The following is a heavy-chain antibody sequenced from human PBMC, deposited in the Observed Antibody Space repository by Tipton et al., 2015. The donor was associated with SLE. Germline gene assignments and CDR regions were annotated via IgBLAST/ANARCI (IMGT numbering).Heavy chain of an antibody. Sequence: TLSLTCAVYGGSFSGYYWSWIRQPPGKGLEWIGEINHSGSTNYNPSLKSRVTISVDTSKNQFSLQLSSVTAADTAVYYCARGREGPDYWGQGTLVTVSS. CDR2: INHSGST. CDR3: ARGREGPDY. D-gene: IGHD5-24*01. V-gene: IGHV4-34*01. J-gene: IGHJ4*02. CDR1: GGSFSGYY.